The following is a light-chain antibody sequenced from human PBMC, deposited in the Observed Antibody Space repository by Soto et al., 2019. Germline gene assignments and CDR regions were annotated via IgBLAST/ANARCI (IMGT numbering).Light chain of an antibody. Sequence: EIVLTQSPGTLSLSPGERATLSCRASQSVSSSYLAWYQKKPGQAPKLLIYASSSRATGIPDRFSGSGSGTDFTLTISRLEPEDFAVYYCQQYGSSPLTFGGGTKVESK. V-gene: IGKV3-20*01. J-gene: IGKJ4*01. CDR3: QQYGSSPLT. CDR2: ASS. CDR1: QSVSSSY.